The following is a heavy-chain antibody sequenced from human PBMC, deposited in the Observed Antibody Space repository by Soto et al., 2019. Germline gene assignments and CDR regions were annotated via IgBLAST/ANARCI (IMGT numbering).Heavy chain of an antibody. J-gene: IGHJ1*01. CDR1: GGSISSSSYY. CDR3: ALNYQEYFQH. V-gene: IGHV4-39*01. CDR2: IYYSGST. Sequence: SETLSLTCTVSGGSISSSSYYWGWIRQPPGKGLEWIGSIYYSGSTYYNPSLKSRVTISVDTSKNQFSLKLSSVTAADTAVYYCALNYQEYFQHWGQGTLVTVSS. D-gene: IGHD2-2*01.